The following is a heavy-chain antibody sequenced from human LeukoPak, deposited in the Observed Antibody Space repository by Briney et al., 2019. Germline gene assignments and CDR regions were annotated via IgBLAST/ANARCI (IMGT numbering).Heavy chain of an antibody. V-gene: IGHV1-2*02. J-gene: IGHJ3*02. CDR1: GYTFTGYY. CDR2: INPNSGGT. Sequence: ASVKVSCKASGYTFTGYYMHWVRQAPGQGLEWMGWINPNSGGTNYAQKFQGRVTMIRDTSISTAYMELSRLRSDDTAVYYCARTIAAAGIDAFDIWGQGTMVTVSS. CDR3: ARTIAAAGIDAFDI. D-gene: IGHD6-13*01.